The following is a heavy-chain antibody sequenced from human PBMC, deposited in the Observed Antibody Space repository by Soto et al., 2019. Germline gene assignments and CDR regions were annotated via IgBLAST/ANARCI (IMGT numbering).Heavy chain of an antibody. J-gene: IGHJ6*02. CDR3: RSSTSCYDESCVDV. CDR2: LYHIGST. V-gene: IGHV4-38-2*01. Sequence: SETLSLTCAVSGYSISSGNYWAWIRQPPGRGLEWIGSLYHIGSTHYNTSLKSRITISVDTSKNHFSLELSSVTAADTAIYYCRSSTSCYDESCVDVWGQGTMVTAP. CDR1: GYSISSGNY. D-gene: IGHD2-2*01.